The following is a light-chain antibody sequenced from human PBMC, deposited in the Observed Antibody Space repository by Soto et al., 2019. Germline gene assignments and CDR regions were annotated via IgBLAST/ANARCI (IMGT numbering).Light chain of an antibody. J-gene: IGLJ1*01. V-gene: IGLV2-14*01. CDR1: SSDVGGYNY. Sequence: QSALTQPASVSGSPGQSITISCTGTSSDVGGYNYVSWYQQHAGKAPKLMIYEVSNRPSGVSNRFSGSKSGNTASLTISGLQAEDEADYYCSSYTSSSTLFYVFGTGTKLTVL. CDR3: SSYTSSSTLFYV. CDR2: EVS.